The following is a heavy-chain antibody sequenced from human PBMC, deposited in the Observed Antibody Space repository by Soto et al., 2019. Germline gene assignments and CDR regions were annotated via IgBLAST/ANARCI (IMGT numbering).Heavy chain of an antibody. CDR1: GGIFRRHP. CDR3: ARPRTYEYESSSYYGHQFDD. D-gene: IGHD4-17*01. V-gene: IGHV1-69*01. J-gene: IGHJ4*02. Sequence: QVQLVQSGAEVKKPGSSVKVSCKTSGGIFRRHPIDWVRQAPGQGLEWMGGIVPQLGRVIYPRDFQGRVTIYAEELTNTSYLELSGLTSEDTAVYYCARPRTYEYESSSYYGHQFDDWGQGTLVTVSS. CDR2: IVPQLGRV.